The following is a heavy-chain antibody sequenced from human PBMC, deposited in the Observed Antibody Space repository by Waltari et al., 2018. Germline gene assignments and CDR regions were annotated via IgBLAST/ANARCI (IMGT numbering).Heavy chain of an antibody. V-gene: IGHV1-69*02. CDR1: GGTFSSYT. CDR3: ARVVYSSGQIDY. Sequence: QVQLVQSGAEVKKPGSSVKVSCKASGGTFSSYTISRVRQAPGQGLEWMGRIIPILGIANYAQKFQGRVTITADKSTSTAYMELSSLRSEDTAVYYCARVVYSSGQIDYWGQGTLVTVSS. D-gene: IGHD6-19*01. J-gene: IGHJ4*02. CDR2: IIPILGIA.